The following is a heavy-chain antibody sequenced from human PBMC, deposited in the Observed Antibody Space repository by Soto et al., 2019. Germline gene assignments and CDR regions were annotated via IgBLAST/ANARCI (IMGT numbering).Heavy chain of an antibody. D-gene: IGHD3-22*01. CDR2: IYYSGST. J-gene: IGHJ3*02. CDR1: GGSISSYY. CDR3: AGDGGDYYDSSGYYKAAFDI. V-gene: IGHV4-59*01. Sequence: PSETLSLTCTVSGGSISSYYWSWIRQPPGKGLEWIGYIYYSGSTNYNPSLKSRVTISVDTSKNQFSLKLSSVTAADTAVYYCAGDGGDYYDSSGYYKAAFDIWGQGTMVTVSS.